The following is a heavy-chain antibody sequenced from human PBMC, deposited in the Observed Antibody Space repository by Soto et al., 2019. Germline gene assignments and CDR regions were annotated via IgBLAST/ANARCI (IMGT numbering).Heavy chain of an antibody. J-gene: IGHJ6*02. V-gene: IGHV4-34*01. CDR1: GGSFSDYY. D-gene: IGHD3-10*01. Sequence: QVQLQQWGAGLLKPSETLSLTCAVFGGSFSDYYWTWVRQPPGKGLECIGEIIHSGSTNYNPSLKSRVTISIDTSKNQFSLNLRSVTAADTAVYYCARGLRASFGVRLSYSFYGGDVWGQGTTVTVSS. CDR3: ARGLRASFGVRLSYSFYGGDV. CDR2: IIHSGST.